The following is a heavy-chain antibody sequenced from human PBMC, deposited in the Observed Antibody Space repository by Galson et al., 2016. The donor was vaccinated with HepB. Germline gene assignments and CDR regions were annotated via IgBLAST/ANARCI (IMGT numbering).Heavy chain of an antibody. V-gene: IGHV3-11*01. CDR3: ARVPNTVTTGYWFDP. CDR1: GFTFSDYY. J-gene: IGHJ5*02. D-gene: IGHD4-11*01. CDR2: ISGTGATI. Sequence: SLRLSCAASGFTFSDYYMSWIRQAPGKGLGWVSYISGTGATIYYADSLKGRFTISRDNAKNSLFLQMNSLRAEDTAVYYCARVPNTVTTGYWFDPWGQGTLVTVSS.